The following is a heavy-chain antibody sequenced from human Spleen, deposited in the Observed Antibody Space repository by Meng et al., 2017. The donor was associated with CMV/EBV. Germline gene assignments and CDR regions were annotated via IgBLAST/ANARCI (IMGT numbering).Heavy chain of an antibody. CDR3: AREMGWLRGSGFFDY. CDR2: TYYRSKWYN. Sequence: CVSSNSAAWNWIRQSPSRGLEWLGRTYYRSKWYNDYAVSVKSRITINPDTSKNQFSLQLNSVTPEDTAVYYCAREMGWLRGSGFFDYWGQGTLVTVSS. CDR1: CVSSNSAA. D-gene: IGHD5-12*01. J-gene: IGHJ4*02. V-gene: IGHV6-1*01.